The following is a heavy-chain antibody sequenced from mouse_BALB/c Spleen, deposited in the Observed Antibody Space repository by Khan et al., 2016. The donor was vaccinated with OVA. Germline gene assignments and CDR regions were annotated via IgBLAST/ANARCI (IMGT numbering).Heavy chain of an antibody. D-gene: IGHD2-13*01. CDR3: TRLGTTGWFAY. V-gene: IGHV1S135*01. J-gene: IGHJ3*01. Sequence: VQLQQSGPELMKPGASVKISCKASGYSFIDYYIHWVKQSHGQSLEWIGYIDPFNGSTNFNQKFKGTATLTVDKSSSTAYMHLNSLTSEDSAVYYCTRLGTTGWFAYWGQGTLVTVSA. CDR2: IDPFNGST. CDR1: GYSFIDYY.